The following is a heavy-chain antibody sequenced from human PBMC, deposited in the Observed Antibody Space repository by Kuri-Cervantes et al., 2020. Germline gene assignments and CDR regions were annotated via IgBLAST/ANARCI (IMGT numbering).Heavy chain of an antibody. CDR3: VRDGDGHFDH. D-gene: IGHD5-24*01. CDR2: ITWNSGSI. V-gene: IGHV3-9*01. Sequence: SLKISCAASGFTFDDYAMHWVRQAPGKGLEWVSGITWNSGSIGYADSVKGRFTISRDNTKNSLYLQMNSLRAEDTAVYYCVRDGDGHFDHWGQGTLVTVSS. CDR1: GFTFDDYA. J-gene: IGHJ4*02.